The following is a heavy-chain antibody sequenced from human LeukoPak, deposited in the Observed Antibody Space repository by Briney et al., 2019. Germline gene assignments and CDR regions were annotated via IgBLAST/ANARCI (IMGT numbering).Heavy chain of an antibody. Sequence: GASVKVSCKASGYTFTSYAMHWVRQAPGQRLEWMGWINAGNGNTKYSQKFQGRVTITRDTSASTAYMELSSLRSEDTAVYYCARDMVLGDWFDSWGQGTLVTVSS. CDR3: ARDMVLGDWFDS. V-gene: IGHV1-3*01. CDR1: GYTFTSYA. CDR2: INAGNGNT. D-gene: IGHD3-10*01. J-gene: IGHJ5*01.